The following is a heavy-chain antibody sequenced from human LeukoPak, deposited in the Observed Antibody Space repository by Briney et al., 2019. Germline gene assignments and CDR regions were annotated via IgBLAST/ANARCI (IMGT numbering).Heavy chain of an antibody. Sequence: GASVKVSCKVSGYTLTELSMHWVRQAPGKGLEWMGGFDPEDGETIYAQKFQGRVAMTEDTSTDTAYMELGSLRSEDTAVYYCATEGDRMVRGSPFDPWGQGTLVTVSS. CDR2: FDPEDGET. D-gene: IGHD3-10*01. CDR1: GYTLTELS. J-gene: IGHJ5*02. CDR3: ATEGDRMVRGSPFDP. V-gene: IGHV1-24*01.